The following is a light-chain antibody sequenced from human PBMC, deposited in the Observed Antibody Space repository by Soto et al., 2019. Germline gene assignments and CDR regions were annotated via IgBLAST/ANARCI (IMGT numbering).Light chain of an antibody. CDR2: DVT. V-gene: IGLV2-14*03. CDR1: SSDVGGSNS. Sequence: QSALTQPASMSGSPGQSITISCTGTSSDVGGSNSVSWYQQHPGKAPKLMIYDVTNRPSWVSTRFSGSKSGNTASLTISGLQAEDAADYYCSSYTSSTTVVFGGGTKLTVL. J-gene: IGLJ2*01. CDR3: SSYTSSTTVV.